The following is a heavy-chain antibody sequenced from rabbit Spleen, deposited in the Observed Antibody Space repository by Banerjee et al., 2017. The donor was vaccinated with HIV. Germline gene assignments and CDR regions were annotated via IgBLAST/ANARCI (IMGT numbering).Heavy chain of an antibody. J-gene: IGHJ4*01. CDR3: ARDGAGSSYFNL. Sequence: QEQLVESGGDLVKPEGSLTLTCTASGFSFSSYYYMCWVRQAPGKGLEWIGYIDPVFGSTYYASWVNGRFTISSHNAQNTLYLQLNSLTAADTATYFCARDGAGSSYFNLWGPGTLVTVS. CDR2: IDPVFGST. CDR1: GFSFSSYYY. V-gene: IGHV1S45*01. D-gene: IGHD8-1*01.